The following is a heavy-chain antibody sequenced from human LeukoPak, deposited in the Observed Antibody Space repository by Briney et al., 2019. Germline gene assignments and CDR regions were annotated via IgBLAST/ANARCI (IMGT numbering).Heavy chain of an antibody. V-gene: IGHV1-2*02. CDR2: INPDSGGT. Sequence: ASVKVSCKASGYTFTGYYVHWVRQAPGQGLEWIGWINPDSGGTNYAQKCQGRVTMTRDTSISTAYMELNSLRSDDTAVYYCAKDRGGGSSSGYYYFDYWGQGTLVTVSS. CDR1: GYTFTGYY. CDR3: AKDRGGGSSSGYYYFDY. J-gene: IGHJ4*02. D-gene: IGHD3-22*01.